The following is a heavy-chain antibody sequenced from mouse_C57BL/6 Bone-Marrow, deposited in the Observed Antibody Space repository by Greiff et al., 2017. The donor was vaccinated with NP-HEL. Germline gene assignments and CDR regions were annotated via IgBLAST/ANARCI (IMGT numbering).Heavy chain of an antibody. D-gene: IGHD2-3*01. CDR2: INPSNGGT. CDR1: GYTFTSYW. CDR3: TRERWLLSWFAH. J-gene: IGHJ3*01. Sequence: QVQLKQPGTELVKPGASVKLSCKASGYTFTSYWMHWVKQRPGQGLEWIGNINPSNGGTNYNEKFKSKATLTVDKSSSTAYMQLSSLTSEDSAVYYCTRERWLLSWFAHWGQGTLVTVSA. V-gene: IGHV1-53*01.